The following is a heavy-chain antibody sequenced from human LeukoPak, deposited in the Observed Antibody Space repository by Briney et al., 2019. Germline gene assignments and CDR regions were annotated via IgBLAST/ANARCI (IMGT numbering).Heavy chain of an antibody. CDR2: INPNSGGT. J-gene: IGHJ6*02. CDR1: GYTFTGYY. CDR3: ARGALTYCSSTSCYPYYYYGMDV. D-gene: IGHD2-2*01. V-gene: IGHV1-2*02. Sequence: GGSVKVSCKASGYTFTGYYMHWVRQAPGQGLEWMGWINPNSGGTNYAQKFQGRVTMTRDTSISTAYMELSRLRSDDTAVYYCARGALTYCSSTSCYPYYYYGMDVWGQGTQVTVSS.